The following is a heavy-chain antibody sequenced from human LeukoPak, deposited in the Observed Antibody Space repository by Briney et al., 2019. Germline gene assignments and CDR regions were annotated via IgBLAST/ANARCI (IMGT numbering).Heavy chain of an antibody. V-gene: IGHV4-30-2*01. CDR1: GGSISSYS. CDR3: ARGFRGHSNYNWFDP. J-gene: IGHJ5*02. D-gene: IGHD4-4*01. CDR2: IYHSGST. Sequence: PSETLSLTCTVSGGSISSYSWSWIRQPPGKGLEWIGYIYHSGSTYYNPSLKSRVTISVDRSKNQFSLKLSSVTAADTAVYYCARGFRGHSNYNWFDPWGQGTLVTVSS.